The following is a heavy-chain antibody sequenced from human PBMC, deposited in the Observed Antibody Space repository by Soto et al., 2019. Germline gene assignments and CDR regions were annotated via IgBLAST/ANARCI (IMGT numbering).Heavy chain of an antibody. CDR3: AKDLTWNQADY. J-gene: IGHJ4*02. V-gene: IGHV3-74*01. D-gene: IGHD1-1*01. Sequence: GGSLRRSCEASGFIFSNYWMHWVRQTPGTGLVWVSRISNDGSITNYADSAKGRFTISRDNAKNTLYLQMNSLRAEDTAVYYCAKDLTWNQADYWGQGALVTVSS. CDR1: GFIFSNYW. CDR2: ISNDGSIT.